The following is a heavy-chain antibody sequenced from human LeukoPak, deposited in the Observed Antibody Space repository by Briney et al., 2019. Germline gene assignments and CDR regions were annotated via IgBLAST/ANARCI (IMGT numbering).Heavy chain of an antibody. Sequence: SETLSLTCTVSGGSVSSYYWSWIRQPPGKGLEWIGYIYYSGSTNYNPSLKSRVTISVDTSKNQFSLKLSSVTAADTAVYYCARVGPENGMDVWGQGTTVTVPS. V-gene: IGHV4-59*02. CDR1: GGSVSSYY. CDR2: IYYSGST. J-gene: IGHJ6*02. CDR3: ARVGPENGMDV.